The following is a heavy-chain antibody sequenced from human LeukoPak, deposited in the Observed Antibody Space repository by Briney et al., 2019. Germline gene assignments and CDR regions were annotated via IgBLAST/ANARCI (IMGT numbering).Heavy chain of an antibody. J-gene: IGHJ4*02. Sequence: GGSLRLSCAASGNYWMHWVRQAPGKGLVWVSHINSDGSWTSYADSVKGRFTISKDNAKNTVYLQMNSLRAENTAVYYCVSFYETYWGRGTLVTVSS. CDR3: VSFYETY. D-gene: IGHD2/OR15-2a*01. CDR2: INSDGSWT. CDR1: GNYW. V-gene: IGHV3-74*01.